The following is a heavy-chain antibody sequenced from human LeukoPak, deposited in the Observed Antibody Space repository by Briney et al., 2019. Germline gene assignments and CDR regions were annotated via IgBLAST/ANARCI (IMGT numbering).Heavy chain of an antibody. D-gene: IGHD6-13*01. CDR2: IIPILGIA. CDR3: ARGPMKPIAAAGSAIDY. CDR1: GGTFSSYA. Sequence: GASVKVSCKASGGTFSSYAISWVRQAPGQGLEWMGRIIPILGIANYAQKFQGRVTITADKSTSAAYMELSSLRSEDTAVYYCARGPMKPIAAAGSAIDYWGQGTLVTVSS. V-gene: IGHV1-69*04. J-gene: IGHJ4*02.